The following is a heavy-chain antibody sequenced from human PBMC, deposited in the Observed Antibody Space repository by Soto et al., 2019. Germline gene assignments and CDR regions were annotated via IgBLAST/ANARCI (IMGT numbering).Heavy chain of an antibody. D-gene: IGHD6-19*01. CDR2: MNPNSGDT. V-gene: IGHV1-8*01. CDR1: GYTFTSYE. J-gene: IGHJ4*02. Sequence: QVQLVQSGAEVKKPGASVKVSCKASGYTFTSYEITGVRQATGQGLEWMGWMNPNSGDTGYAQKFQGRVTMTRNTSITTAYIDLTSRRSEHTAVYYWARGQSGYSTGWSPNDYWGQGTLVTVSS. CDR3: ARGQSGYSTGWSPNDY.